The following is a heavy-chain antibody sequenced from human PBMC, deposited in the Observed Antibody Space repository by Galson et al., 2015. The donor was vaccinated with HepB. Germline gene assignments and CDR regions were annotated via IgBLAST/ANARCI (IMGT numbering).Heavy chain of an antibody. CDR2: INPSGGST. D-gene: IGHD3-16*01. Sequence: SVKVSCKASGYTFTSYYMHWVRQAPGQGLEWMGIINPSGGSTSYAQKFQGRVTMTRDTSTSTVYMELSSLRSEDTAVYYCARESQPGGLADAFDIWGQGTMVTVSS. CDR3: ARESQPGGLADAFDI. J-gene: IGHJ3*02. V-gene: IGHV1-46*01. CDR1: GYTFTSYY.